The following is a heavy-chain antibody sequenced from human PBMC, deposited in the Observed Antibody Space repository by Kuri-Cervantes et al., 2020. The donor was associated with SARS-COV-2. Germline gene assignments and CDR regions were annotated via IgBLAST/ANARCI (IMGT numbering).Heavy chain of an antibody. D-gene: IGHD1-26*01. CDR2: IEQDGSGK. CDR3: AKDTYSGTQLSAFDI. CDR1: GFTFSSYW. Sequence: GESLKISCAVSGFTFSSYWMSWVRQAPGKGLEWVANIEQDGSGKYYVDSVRGRFIISRDNAKNSLYLQMNSLRAEDTALYYCAKDTYSGTQLSAFDIWGQGTMVTVSS. J-gene: IGHJ3*02. V-gene: IGHV3-7*03.